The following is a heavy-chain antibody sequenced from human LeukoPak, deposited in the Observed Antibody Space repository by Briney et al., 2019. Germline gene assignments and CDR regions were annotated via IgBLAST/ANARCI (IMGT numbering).Heavy chain of an antibody. D-gene: IGHD6-13*01. Sequence: SETLSLTCAVYGGSFSGYYWSWIRQPPGKGLEWIGEINHSGSTNYNPSLKSRVTISVDTSKNQFSLKLSSVTAADTAVYYCARGGEIAAAGTIHFDYWGQGTLVTDSS. V-gene: IGHV4-34*01. CDR3: ARGGEIAAAGTIHFDY. CDR1: GGSFSGYY. CDR2: INHSGST. J-gene: IGHJ4*02.